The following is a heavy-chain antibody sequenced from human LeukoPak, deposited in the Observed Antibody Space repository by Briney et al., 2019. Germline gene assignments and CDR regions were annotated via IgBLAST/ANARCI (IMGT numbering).Heavy chain of an antibody. CDR2: INHSGST. CDR3: ASRYDFWSGYYQYYFDY. J-gene: IGHJ4*02. D-gene: IGHD3-3*01. CDR1: GGSFSGYY. Sequence: SETLSLTCAVYGGSFSGYYWSWIRQPPGKGLEWIGEINHSGSTNYNPSLKSRVTISVDTSRNQFSLKLSSVTAADTAVYYCASRYDFWSGYYQYYFDYWGQGTLVTVSS. V-gene: IGHV4-34*01.